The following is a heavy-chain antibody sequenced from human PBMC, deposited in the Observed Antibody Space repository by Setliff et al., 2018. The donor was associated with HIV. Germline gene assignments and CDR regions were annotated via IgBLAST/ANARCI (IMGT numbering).Heavy chain of an antibody. CDR2: IYYSGRT. D-gene: IGHD2-8*01. Sequence: SETLSLTCIVSRGSISSTSHYWGWVRQPPGRGLEWIGSIYYSGRTYYNPSLKSRVTMSVDTSTNQFSLDLTSVTAADTAVYFCAGEIAPAARLPNVGGPPPPGYYHYMDVWGKGTTVTVSS. CDR1: RGSISSTSHY. CDR3: AGEIAPAARLPNVGGPPPPGYYHYMDV. V-gene: IGHV4-39*07. J-gene: IGHJ6*03.